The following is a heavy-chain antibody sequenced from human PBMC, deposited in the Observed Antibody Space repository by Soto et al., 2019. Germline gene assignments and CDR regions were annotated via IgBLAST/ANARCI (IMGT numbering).Heavy chain of an antibody. D-gene: IGHD1-1*01. CDR1: GFTFSSYA. CDR3: AKFGMATTKRSPPYYIDY. V-gene: IGHV3-23*01. CDR2: ISGSGGGT. J-gene: IGHJ4*02. Sequence: GGSLRLSCAASGFTFSSYAMSWVRQAPGKGLEWVSSISGSGGGTYYADSVKGRFTFSRGNSKNTLYLQMNSLRAEDTAVYYCAKFGMATTKRSPPYYIDYWGQGALVTVSS.